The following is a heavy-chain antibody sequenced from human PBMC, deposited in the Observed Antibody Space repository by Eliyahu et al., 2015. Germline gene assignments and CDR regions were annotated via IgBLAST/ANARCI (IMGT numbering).Heavy chain of an antibody. V-gene: IGHV3-7*01. J-gene: IGHJ5*02. CDR3: ARWVDGFDP. CDR2: MSPDGSQK. D-gene: IGHD2-15*01. CDR1: GFTFINYW. Sequence: EVQLVESGGGLVQPGGSLRLSCAASGFTFINYWMTWVRQAPGKGLEWVANMSPDGSQKYYVDSVKGRFTISRDNAMNLVYLQMNSLRAEDTAVYYCARWVDGFDPWGQGTLVTVSS.